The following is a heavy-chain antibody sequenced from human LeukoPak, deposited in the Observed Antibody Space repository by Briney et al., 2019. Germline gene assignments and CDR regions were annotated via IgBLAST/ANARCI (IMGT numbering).Heavy chain of an antibody. CDR3: ASKKGGWYGNAFDI. V-gene: IGHV4-39*07. CDR2: IYYSGST. D-gene: IGHD6-19*01. CDR1: GGSISSNNYY. J-gene: IGHJ3*02. Sequence: PSETLSLTCTVSGGSISSNNYYWGWIRQPPGKGLEWIGSIYYSGSTYYNPSLKSRVTISVDTSKNQFSLKLSSETAADTAVYYCASKKGGWYGNAFDIWGQGTMVTVPS.